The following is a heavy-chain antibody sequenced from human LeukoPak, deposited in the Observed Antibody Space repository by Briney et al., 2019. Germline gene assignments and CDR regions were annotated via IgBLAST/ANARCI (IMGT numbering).Heavy chain of an antibody. CDR2: ISSSSSTI. J-gene: IGHJ4*02. CDR1: GFTFSSCS. Sequence: GGSLRLSCAVSGFTFSSCSMDWVRQAPGKGLEWVSYISSSSSTIYYADSVKGRFTISRDNAKNSLYLQMNSLRDEDSAVYYCARDPHIAAAGTIFDYWGQGTLVTVSS. D-gene: IGHD6-13*01. CDR3: ARDPHIAAAGTIFDY. V-gene: IGHV3-48*02.